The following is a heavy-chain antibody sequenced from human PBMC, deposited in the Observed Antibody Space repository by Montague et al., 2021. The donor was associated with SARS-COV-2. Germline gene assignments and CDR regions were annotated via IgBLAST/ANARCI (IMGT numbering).Heavy chain of an antibody. CDR2: TNDSGRT. Sequence: SETLSLTCAVYGGSFSGYYWSWIRQPPGRGLEWIGETNDSGRTDYNPSLKGRVTISVDTSKNQFSLRLSSVTAAETAVYYCARGYCSGSGCYYYYGIDVWGQGTTVTVSS. D-gene: IGHD2-15*01. J-gene: IGHJ6*02. CDR3: ARGYCSGSGCYYYYGIDV. V-gene: IGHV4-34*01. CDR1: GGSFSGYY.